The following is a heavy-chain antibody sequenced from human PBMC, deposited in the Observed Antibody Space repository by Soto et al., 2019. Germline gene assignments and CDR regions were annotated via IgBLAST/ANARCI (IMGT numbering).Heavy chain of an antibody. CDR3: ANRLRRGFMIYDY. CDR2: ISGSGGST. Sequence: EVQLLESGGGLVQPGGPLRLSCAASGFTFSSYAMSWVRQTPGKGLEWVSGISGSGGSTYYADSVKGRFTISRDNSKNTLYLQMNSLRAEDTAVYYCANRLRRGFMIYDYWGQGTLVTVSS. V-gene: IGHV3-23*01. D-gene: IGHD3-16*01. CDR1: GFTFSSYA. J-gene: IGHJ4*02.